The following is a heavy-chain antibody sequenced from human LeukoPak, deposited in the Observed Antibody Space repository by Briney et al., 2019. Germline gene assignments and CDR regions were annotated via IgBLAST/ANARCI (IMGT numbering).Heavy chain of an antibody. CDR1: GYTFTSYG. J-gene: IGHJ4*02. CDR3: ARGQLDCGGDCYSDY. V-gene: IGHV1-18*01. CDR2: ISAYNGNT. D-gene: IGHD2-21*02. Sequence: ASVKVSCKASGYTFTSYGISWVRQAPGHGLEWMGWISAYNGNTNYAQKLQGRVTMTTDTSTSTAYMELSSLRSDDTAVYYCARGQLDCGGDCYSDYWGQGTLVTVSS.